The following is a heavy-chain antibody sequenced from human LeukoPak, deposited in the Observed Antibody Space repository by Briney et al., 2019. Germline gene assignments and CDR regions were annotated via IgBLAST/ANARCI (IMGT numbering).Heavy chain of an antibody. J-gene: IGHJ6*02. V-gene: IGHV3-30*04. CDR3: ARRYNYGGMDV. D-gene: IGHD5-18*01. Sequence: PGGSLRLSCAASGFTFFRFSMHWVRQAPGKGLEWVAVISYDGTNKDYADSVKGRFTISRDNSKNTLYLQMNSLRAEDTAVYYCARRYNYGGMDVWGQGTTVTVSS. CDR1: GFTFFRFS. CDR2: ISYDGTNK.